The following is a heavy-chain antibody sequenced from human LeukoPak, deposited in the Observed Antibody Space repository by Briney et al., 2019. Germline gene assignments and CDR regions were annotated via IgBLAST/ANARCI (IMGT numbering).Heavy chain of an antibody. CDR3: ARDLRDSSGYSLTWFDP. V-gene: IGHV4-4*07. CDR1: GGSISSYY. CDR2: IYTSGST. Sequence: SETLSLTCTVSGGSISSYYWSWIRQHAGKGLEWIGRIYTSGSTNYNPSLKSRVTMSVDTSKNQFSLKLSSVTAADTAVYYCARDLRDSSGYSLTWFDPWGQGTLVTVSS. J-gene: IGHJ5*02. D-gene: IGHD3-22*01.